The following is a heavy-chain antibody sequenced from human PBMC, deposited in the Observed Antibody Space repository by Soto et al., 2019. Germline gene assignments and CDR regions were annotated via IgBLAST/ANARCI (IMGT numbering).Heavy chain of an antibody. CDR1: GGTFSSYT. CDR3: ARGLDYDILTGYNWFDP. CDR2: IIPILGIA. J-gene: IGHJ5*02. V-gene: IGHV1-69*02. Sequence: SVKVSCKASGGTFSSYTISWVRQAPGQGLEWMGRIIPILGIANYAQKFQGRVTITADKSTSTAYMELSSLRSADTAVYYCARGLDYDILTGYNWFDPWGQGTLVTVSS. D-gene: IGHD3-9*01.